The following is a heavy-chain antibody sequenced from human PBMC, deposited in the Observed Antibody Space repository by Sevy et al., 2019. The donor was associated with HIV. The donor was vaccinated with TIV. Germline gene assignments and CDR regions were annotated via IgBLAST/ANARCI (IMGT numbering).Heavy chain of an antibody. Sequence: ASVKVSCKASGGTFSSYAISWVRQAPGQGLEWMGGIIPIFGTANYAQKFQGRVTITADKSTSTAYMELSSLRSEETAVYYCARSPGSVAVAGDYYFDYWGQGTLVTVSS. CDR3: ARSPGSVAVAGDYYFDY. V-gene: IGHV1-69*06. CDR2: IIPIFGTA. CDR1: GGTFSSYA. J-gene: IGHJ4*02. D-gene: IGHD6-19*01.